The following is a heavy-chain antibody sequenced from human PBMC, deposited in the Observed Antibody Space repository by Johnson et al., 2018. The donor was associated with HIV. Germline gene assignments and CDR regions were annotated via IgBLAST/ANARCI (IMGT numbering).Heavy chain of an antibody. J-gene: IGHJ3*02. CDR1: GFTFSTYG. CDR2: ISYDGINK. Sequence: QVQLVESGGGVVQPGGSLRLSCAASGFTFSTYGIHWVRQAPGKGLDCVAVISYDGINKYYADSVKGRFTISRDNSKNTLYLQMNSLRAEDTAVYYCARGEEEQLGDAFDIWGQGTMVTVSS. V-gene: IGHV3-30*19. D-gene: IGHD6-6*01. CDR3: ARGEEEQLGDAFDI.